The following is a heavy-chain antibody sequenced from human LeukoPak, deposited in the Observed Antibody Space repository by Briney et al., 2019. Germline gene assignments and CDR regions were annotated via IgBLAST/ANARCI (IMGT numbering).Heavy chain of an antibody. J-gene: IGHJ4*02. D-gene: IGHD3-22*01. CDR1: GYTFTSYD. CDR2: MNPNSGNT. CDR3: AVYYYDSSGGFRVDY. Sequence: ASVKVSCKASGYTFTSYDINWVRQATGQGREWMGWMNPNSGNTGYAQKFQGRVTMTRNTSISTAYMELSSLRSEDTAVYYCAVYYYDSSGGFRVDYWGQGTLVTVSS. V-gene: IGHV1-8*01.